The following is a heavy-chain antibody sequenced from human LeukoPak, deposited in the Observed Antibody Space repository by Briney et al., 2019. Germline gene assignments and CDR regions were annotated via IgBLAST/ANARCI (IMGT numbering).Heavy chain of an antibody. CDR2: INHSGST. D-gene: IGHD3-10*01. Sequence: SETLSLTCAVYGGSFSGYYWSWIRQPPGKGQEWIGEINHSGSTNYNPSLKSRVTISVDTSKNQFSLKLSSVTAADTAVYYCARGRKYYYGSGSYYPYFDYWGQGTLVTVSS. CDR1: GGSFSGYY. CDR3: ARGRKYYYGSGSYYPYFDY. J-gene: IGHJ4*02. V-gene: IGHV4-34*01.